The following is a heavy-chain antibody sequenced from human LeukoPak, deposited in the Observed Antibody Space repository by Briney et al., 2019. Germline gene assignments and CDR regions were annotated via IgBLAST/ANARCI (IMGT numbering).Heavy chain of an antibody. CDR3: AKTEEMATPIDY. CDR1: GFTFSGYG. J-gene: IGHJ4*02. D-gene: IGHD5-24*01. Sequence: GGSLRLSCAASGFTFSGYGMHWVRQAPGKGLEWVAVISYDGSNKYYADSVKGRFTISRDNSKNTLYLQMNSLRAEDTAVYYCAKTEEMATPIDYWGQGTLVTVSS. V-gene: IGHV3-30*18. CDR2: ISYDGSNK.